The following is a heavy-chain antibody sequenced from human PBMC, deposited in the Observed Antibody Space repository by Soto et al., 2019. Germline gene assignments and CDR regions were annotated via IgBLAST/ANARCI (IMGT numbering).Heavy chain of an antibody. CDR3: AREVNSSPARGQNWFDP. V-gene: IGHV4-4*02. J-gene: IGHJ5*02. CDR2: TYHSGTT. D-gene: IGHD6-13*01. CDR1: GDSINNSHW. Sequence: QVQLQETGPGLVQHSGTLSLTCAVSGDSINNSHWWSWVRQTPGKGLESIGETYHSGTTNYNPALKTRVTISIDKSKNQFSLKMHSGTAADTAVYYCAREVNSSPARGQNWFDPWGQGTLGTVSS.